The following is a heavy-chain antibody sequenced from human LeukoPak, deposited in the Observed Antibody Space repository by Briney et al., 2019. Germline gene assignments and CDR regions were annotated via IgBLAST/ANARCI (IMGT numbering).Heavy chain of an antibody. CDR2: IYSGGST. V-gene: IGHV3-53*01. D-gene: IGHD3-3*01. CDR1: GFTVSSNY. J-gene: IGHJ4*02. CDR3: ARGTDFWSGYFQGPFDY. Sequence: PGGSLRLSCAASGFTVSSNYMSWVRQAPGKGLEWVSVIYSGGSTYYADSVKGRFTISRDNSKNTLYLQMNSLRAEDTAVYYCARGTDFWSGYFQGPFDYWGQGTLVTVSS.